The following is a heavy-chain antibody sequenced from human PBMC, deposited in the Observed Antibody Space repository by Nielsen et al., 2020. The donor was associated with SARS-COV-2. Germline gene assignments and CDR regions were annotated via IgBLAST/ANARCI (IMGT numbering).Heavy chain of an antibody. D-gene: IGHD3-16*01. CDR1: GFTFSNYG. J-gene: IGHJ4*02. CDR2: MSYDGSDK. V-gene: IGHV3-30*18. Sequence: GESLKISCAASGFTFSNYGMHWVRRAPGKGLDWVAVMSYDGSDKYYGDSVKGRFTISRDNSKNTLFLHMSRLRADDTALYYCAKAGGKNAGGIIDYWGPGTLVTVSS. CDR3: AKAGGKNAGGIIDY.